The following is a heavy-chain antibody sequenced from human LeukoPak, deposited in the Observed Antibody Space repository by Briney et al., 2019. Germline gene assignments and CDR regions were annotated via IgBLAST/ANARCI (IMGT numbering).Heavy chain of an antibody. CDR3: ARSYSSSTRNNWFDP. V-gene: IGHV3-48*01. J-gene: IGHJ5*02. CDR1: GFTFSSYS. D-gene: IGHD6-13*01. CDR2: ISSSSSTI. Sequence: GGSLRLSCAASGFTFSSYSMNWVRQAPGKGLEWVSYISSSSSTIYYADSVKGRFTISRDNAKNSLYLQMNSLRAEDTAVYYCARSYSSSTRNNWFDPWGQGTLVTASS.